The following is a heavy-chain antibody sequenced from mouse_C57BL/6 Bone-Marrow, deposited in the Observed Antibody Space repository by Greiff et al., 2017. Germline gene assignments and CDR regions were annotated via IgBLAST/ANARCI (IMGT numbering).Heavy chain of an antibody. D-gene: IGHD2-12*01. CDR2: IYPGDGYT. V-gene: IGHV1-82*01. J-gene: IGHJ4*01. Sequence: QVQLQQSGPELVKPGASVKISCKASGYAFSSSWMNWVKQRPGKGLEWIGRIYPGDGYTNYNGKFKGKATLTADKSSSTAYMQLSSLTSEDSAVYFCARLLLTYDWAMDYWGQGTSVTVSS. CDR1: GYAFSSSW. CDR3: ARLLLTYDWAMDY.